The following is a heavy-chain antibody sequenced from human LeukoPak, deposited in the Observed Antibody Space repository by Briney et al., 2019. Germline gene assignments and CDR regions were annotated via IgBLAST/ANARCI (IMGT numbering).Heavy chain of an antibody. J-gene: IGHJ4*02. CDR1: GGSVSNYY. Sequence: SETLSLTCSVSGGSVSNYYWSWIRQPPGKGLEWIGYVYYTGSTNYNPSLKSRVTMFEDKSKNQFYLRLYSVTVADTAVYYCARHFAYSSSSYFDYWGQGSLVTVSS. D-gene: IGHD6-6*01. CDR2: VYYTGST. V-gene: IGHV4-59*08. CDR3: ARHFAYSSSSYFDY.